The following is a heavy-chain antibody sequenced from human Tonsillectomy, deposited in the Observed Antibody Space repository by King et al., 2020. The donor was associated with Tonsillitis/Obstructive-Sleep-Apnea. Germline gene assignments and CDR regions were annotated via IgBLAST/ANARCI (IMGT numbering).Heavy chain of an antibody. J-gene: IGHJ6*03. Sequence: DVQLVESGGGLVKPGRSLRLSCTASGFTFGDYAMRWFRQAPGEGLGWGGCIRSKAYGGTTEYAASVKGRFTISRDDSKSIAYLQMNSLKTEDTAVYYCTRDRGYYDFWSGYYDPYYYYYMDVWGKGTTVTVSS. D-gene: IGHD3-3*01. CDR3: TRDRGYYDFWSGYYDPYYYYYMDV. CDR1: GFTFGDYA. V-gene: IGHV3-49*05. CDR2: IRSKAYGGTT.